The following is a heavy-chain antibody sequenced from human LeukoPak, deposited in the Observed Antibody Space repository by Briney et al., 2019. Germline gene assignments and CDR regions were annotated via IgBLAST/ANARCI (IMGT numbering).Heavy chain of an antibody. CDR2: ISSSSSCI. V-gene: IGHV3-21*01. CDR1: GFTFSSYS. J-gene: IGHJ4*02. CDR3: ARGGHIVVVPAANDY. D-gene: IGHD2-2*01. Sequence: GGSLRLSCAASGFTFSSYSMNWVRQAPGKGLEWVSSISSSSSCIYYADSVKGRFTISRDNAKNSLYLQMNSLRAEDTAVYYCARGGHIVVVPAANDYWGQGTLVTVSS.